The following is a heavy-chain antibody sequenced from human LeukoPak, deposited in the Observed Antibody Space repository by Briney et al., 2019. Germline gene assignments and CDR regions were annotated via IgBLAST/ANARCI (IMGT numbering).Heavy chain of an antibody. CDR1: GYSFTSYY. V-gene: IGHV1-46*01. CDR3: ARESDSGYSSSFNWFDP. Sequence: ASVKVSCKASGYSFTSYYMHWVRQAPGQGLEWMGIINPSGGSTSYAQKFQGRVTMTRETSTRTVYVELSSLRSEDTAVYYCARESDSGYSSSFNWFDPWGQGTLVTVSS. CDR2: INPSGGST. J-gene: IGHJ5*02. D-gene: IGHD6-19*01.